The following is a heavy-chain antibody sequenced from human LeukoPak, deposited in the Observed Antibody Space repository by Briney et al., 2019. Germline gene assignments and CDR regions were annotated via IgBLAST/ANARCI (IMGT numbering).Heavy chain of an antibody. J-gene: IGHJ3*02. CDR1: GYSFTSYW. D-gene: IGHD3-22*01. Sequence: GESLKISCKGSGYSFTSYWIGWVRQMPGKGLEWMGIIYPGDSDTRYSPSFQGQVTISADKSISTAYLQWGSLKASDTAMYYCATKYYYDSSGYLPDAFDIWGQGTMVTVSS. CDR2: IYPGDSDT. V-gene: IGHV5-51*01. CDR3: ATKYYYDSSGYLPDAFDI.